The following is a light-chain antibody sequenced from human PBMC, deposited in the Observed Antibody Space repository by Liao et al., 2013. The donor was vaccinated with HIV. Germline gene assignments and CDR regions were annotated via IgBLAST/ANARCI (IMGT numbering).Light chain of an antibody. Sequence: SYELTQPPSVSVSPGQTASITCSGDKLGDQYACWYQLKPGQSPVLVIHQDTKRPSTIPERFSGSNSGNTATLTITGTQALDEADYYCQTWDSSTVVFGGGTKLTVL. CDR2: QDT. J-gene: IGLJ3*02. CDR3: QTWDSSTVV. CDR1: KLGDQY. V-gene: IGLV3-1*01.